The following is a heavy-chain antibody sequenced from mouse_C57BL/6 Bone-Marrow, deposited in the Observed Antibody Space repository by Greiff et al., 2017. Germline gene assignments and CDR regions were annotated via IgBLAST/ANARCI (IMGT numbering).Heavy chain of an antibody. CDR2: SRNKANDYTT. J-gene: IGHJ4*01. Sequence: EVKLVESGGGLVQSGRSLRLSCATSGFTFSDFYMEWVRQAPGKGLEWIAASRNKANDYTTEYSESVKGRFIVSRDTSQSILYLQMNALRAEDTAIYYCAREAPCYAMDYWGRGTSVTVSS. CDR3: AREAPCYAMDY. CDR1: GFTFSDFY. V-gene: IGHV7-1*01.